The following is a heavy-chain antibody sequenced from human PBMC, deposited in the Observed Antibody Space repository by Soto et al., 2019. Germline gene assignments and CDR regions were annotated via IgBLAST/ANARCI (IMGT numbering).Heavy chain of an antibody. Sequence: QVQLVQSGAEVKKPGSSVKVSCKASGGTFSSYTISWVRQAPGQGLEWMGRIIPILGIANYAQKFQGRVTMTADKSTSTAYMELSSLRSEDTAVYYCARDRRCDSSGWFDPWGQGTLVTVSS. CDR2: IIPILGIA. CDR3: ARDRRCDSSGWFDP. V-gene: IGHV1-69*08. J-gene: IGHJ5*02. CDR1: GGTFSSYT. D-gene: IGHD6-19*01.